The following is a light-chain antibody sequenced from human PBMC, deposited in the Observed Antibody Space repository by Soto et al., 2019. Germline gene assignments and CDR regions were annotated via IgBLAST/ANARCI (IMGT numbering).Light chain of an antibody. CDR3: QQRSNWPIT. J-gene: IGKJ5*01. V-gene: IGKV3D-20*02. CDR1: QSVSSSY. CDR2: GAS. Sequence: IVMTQSPGTLSLSPGEGATLSCTASQSVSSSYIAWYQQRPGQTPSLLIYGASTRATGIPDRFSGSGSGTHFTLTISRLEPGDFAVYYCQQRSNWPITFGQGTRLEIK.